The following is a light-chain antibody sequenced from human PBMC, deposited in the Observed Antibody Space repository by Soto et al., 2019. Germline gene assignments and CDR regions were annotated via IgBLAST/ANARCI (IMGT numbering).Light chain of an antibody. V-gene: IGLV2-14*01. J-gene: IGLJ3*02. CDR1: SSDVGGYNY. Sequence: QSALTQPASVSGSPGQSITISCTGTSSDVGGYNYVSWYQQHPGKAPKLMIYEVSNRPSGVSNRFSGSKSDNTASLTISGLQAEDEADYYCSSHTSSSSGMFGGGTKLTVL. CDR3: SSHTSSSSGM. CDR2: EVS.